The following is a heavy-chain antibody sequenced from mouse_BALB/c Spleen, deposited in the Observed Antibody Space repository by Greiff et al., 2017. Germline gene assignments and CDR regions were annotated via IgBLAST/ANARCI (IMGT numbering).Heavy chain of an antibody. D-gene: IGHD2-2*01. Sequence: VQLQQSGPELVKPGASVRISCKASGYTFTSYYIHWVKQRPGQGLEWIGWIYPGNVNTKYNEKFKGKATLTADKSSSTAYMQLSSLTSEDSAVYFCARSGYGGDAMDYWGQGTSVTVSS. CDR2: IYPGNVNT. CDR1: GYTFTSYY. J-gene: IGHJ4*01. CDR3: ARSGYGGDAMDY. V-gene: IGHV1S56*01.